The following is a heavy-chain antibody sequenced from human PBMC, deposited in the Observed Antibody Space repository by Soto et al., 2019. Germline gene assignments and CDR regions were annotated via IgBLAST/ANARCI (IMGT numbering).Heavy chain of an antibody. Sequence: ASVKVSCKSSGFTFTSYAIHWLRQAPGQRPQWMGWINGGSGNTKYSQDFQGRVTFTRDTFATTAYLELSRLRSEDTAVYYCARVPPWGNSAGDYYIQHYDSWGQGTPVTVSS. CDR1: GFTFTSYA. J-gene: IGHJ4*02. CDR2: INGGSGNT. D-gene: IGHD3-10*01. V-gene: IGHV1-3*01. CDR3: ARVPPWGNSAGDYYIQHYDS.